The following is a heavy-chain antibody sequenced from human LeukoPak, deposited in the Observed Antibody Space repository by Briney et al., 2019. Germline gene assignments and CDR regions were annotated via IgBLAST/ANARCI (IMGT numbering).Heavy chain of an antibody. CDR3: ARAKFDSSRYYYRGFDI. V-gene: IGHV3-11*04. CDR1: EFSVGSNY. J-gene: IGHJ3*02. CDR2: IIDSGTKI. D-gene: IGHD3-22*01. Sequence: GGSLRLSCAASEFSVGSNYMTWIRQAPGRGLEWVSYIIDSGTKIYYTDSVKGRFTMSRDNAKKSLYLQMNSLRAEDTAVYYCARAKFDSSRYYYRGFDIWGQGTMVTVSS.